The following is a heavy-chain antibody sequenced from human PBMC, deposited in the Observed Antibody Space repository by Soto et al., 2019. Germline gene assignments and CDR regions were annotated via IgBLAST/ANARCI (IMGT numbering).Heavy chain of an antibody. CDR3: AKEGEHSSRWAKFDD. J-gene: IGHJ4*02. Sequence: GGSLRLSCAASGFIFSNYAMHWVRQAPGRGLEWVAVIWYDGNKEFYADSVKGRFTISRDNSKNTLSLQMNSLRAEDTAVYYCAKEGEHSSRWAKFDDWGQGTLVTVAS. D-gene: IGHD6-19*01. CDR1: GFIFSNYA. V-gene: IGHV3-33*06. CDR2: IWYDGNKE.